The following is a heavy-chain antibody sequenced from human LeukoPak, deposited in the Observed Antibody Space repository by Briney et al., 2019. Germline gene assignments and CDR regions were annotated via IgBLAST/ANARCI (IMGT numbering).Heavy chain of an antibody. CDR2: IRYDGSNK. D-gene: IGHD1-26*01. Sequence: GGSLRLSCAASGFTFSSYGMHWVRQAPGKGLEWVAFIRYDGSNKYYADSVKGRFTISRDNSKNTLYLQMNSLRAEDTAVYYCAKLKGANADHDYWGQGTLVTVSS. CDR3: AKLKGANADHDY. CDR1: GFTFSSYG. J-gene: IGHJ4*02. V-gene: IGHV3-30*02.